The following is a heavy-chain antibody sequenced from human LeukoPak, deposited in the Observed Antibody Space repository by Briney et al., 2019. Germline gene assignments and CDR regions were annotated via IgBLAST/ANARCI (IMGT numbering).Heavy chain of an antibody. D-gene: IGHD3-3*01. J-gene: IGHJ4*02. CDR3: AKSPYWSDYYFDY. V-gene: IGHV3-30*18. CDR2: IPYDGSNK. CDR1: RFTFSSYG. Sequence: PGRSLRLSCAASRFTFSSYGMHWVRQAPGKGLEWVAVIPYDGSNKYYADSVKGRFTISRDNSKNTLYLQMNSLRAEDTAVYYCAKSPYWSDYYFDYWGQGTLVTVSS.